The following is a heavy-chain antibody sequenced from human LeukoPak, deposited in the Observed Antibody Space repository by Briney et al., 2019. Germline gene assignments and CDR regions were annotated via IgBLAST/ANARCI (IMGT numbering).Heavy chain of an antibody. Sequence: GGSLRLSCAASGFTFSDFWMHWVRHTPGKGLVWVSRINPDGSTISYADSVKGRFTISRDNAKNTLYLQMNSLRAEDTAVYYCTRDMWGTFDYWGQGTLVTVSS. CDR3: TRDMWGTFDY. CDR1: GFTFSDFW. V-gene: IGHV3-74*01. D-gene: IGHD7-27*01. CDR2: INPDGSTI. J-gene: IGHJ4*02.